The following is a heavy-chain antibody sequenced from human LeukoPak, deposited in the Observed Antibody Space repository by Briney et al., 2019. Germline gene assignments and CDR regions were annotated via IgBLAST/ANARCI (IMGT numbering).Heavy chain of an antibody. V-gene: IGHV1-2*02. CDR3: ARSYDFWSGHPFDP. Sequence: ASVTVSCKASGYTFTGHYMHWVRQAPGQGLEWMGWINPNSGDTKYAQKFQGRVTLTRDTSISTAYMELSRLRCDDTAVYYCARSYDFWSGHPFDPWGQATLVTYSS. D-gene: IGHD3-3*01. CDR1: GYTFTGHY. J-gene: IGHJ5*02. CDR2: INPNSGDT.